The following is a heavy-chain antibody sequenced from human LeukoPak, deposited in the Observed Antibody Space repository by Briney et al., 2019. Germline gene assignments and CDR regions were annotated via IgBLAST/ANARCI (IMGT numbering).Heavy chain of an antibody. D-gene: IGHD2-15*01. CDR1: GGSISSGGYY. V-gene: IGHV4-31*03. CDR3: ARDLVGEGGAEHAAEEAFDI. CDR2: IYYSGST. J-gene: IGHJ3*02. Sequence: TPSQTLSLTCTVSGGSISSGGYYRSWIRQHPGKGLEWIGYIYYSGSTYYNPSLKSRVTISVDTSKNQFSLKLSSVTAADTAVYYCARDLVGEGGAEHAAEEAFDIWGQGTMVTVSS.